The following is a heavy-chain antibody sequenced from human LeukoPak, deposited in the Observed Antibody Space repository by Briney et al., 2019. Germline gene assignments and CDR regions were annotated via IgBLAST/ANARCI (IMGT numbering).Heavy chain of an antibody. CDR2: IKQDGSEK. D-gene: IGHD3-22*01. CDR3: ARWSGYYYVRNFFDY. J-gene: IGHJ4*02. CDR1: GFTFSSYW. Sequence: GSLRLSCAASGFTFSSYWMSWVRQAPGKGLEWVANIKQDGSEKYYVDSVKGRFTISRDNAKNSLYLQMNSLSAEDTAVYYCARWSGYYYVRNFFDYWGQGTLVTVSS. V-gene: IGHV3-7*01.